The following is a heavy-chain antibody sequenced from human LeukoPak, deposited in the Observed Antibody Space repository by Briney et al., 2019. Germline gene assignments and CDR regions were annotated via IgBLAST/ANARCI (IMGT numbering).Heavy chain of an antibody. D-gene: IGHD5-12*01. Sequence: PGGSLRLSCAASGFTVSSNYMSWVRQAPGKGPEWVSVIYSGGSTYYADSVKGRFTISRDNSKNTLYLQMNSLRAEDTAVYYCARGGHSGYDKDAFDIWGQGTMVTVSS. V-gene: IGHV3-53*01. J-gene: IGHJ3*02. CDR3: ARGGHSGYDKDAFDI. CDR1: GFTVSSNY. CDR2: IYSGGST.